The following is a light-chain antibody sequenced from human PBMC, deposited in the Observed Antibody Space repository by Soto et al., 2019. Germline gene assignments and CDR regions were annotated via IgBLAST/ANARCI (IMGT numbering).Light chain of an antibody. Sequence: DIVLSQSPLSLPVTPGEPASISCRSSQSLLHSNGYTYLDWYLQKPGQSPQPLIYLGSNRASGVPDRFSGSGSGTDFTLKISRVEAEDVGVYYCMQVLQTPLTFGGGTKVDIK. J-gene: IGKJ4*01. CDR1: QSLLHSNGYTY. CDR2: LGS. CDR3: MQVLQTPLT. V-gene: IGKV2-28*01.